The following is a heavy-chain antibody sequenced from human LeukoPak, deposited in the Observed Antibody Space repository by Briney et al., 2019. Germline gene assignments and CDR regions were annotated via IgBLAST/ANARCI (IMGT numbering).Heavy chain of an antibody. Sequence: GGSLRLSCAASGFSFSTYPMHWVRRAPGKGPEFVSSINSNGGNTYYANSVKGRFTISRDNSKNTLYLQMGSLRAEDMAIYYCAREVYGMDVSGRGTTVTVSS. CDR1: GFSFSTYP. J-gene: IGHJ6*02. CDR3: AREVYGMDV. V-gene: IGHV3-64*01. CDR2: INSNGGNT.